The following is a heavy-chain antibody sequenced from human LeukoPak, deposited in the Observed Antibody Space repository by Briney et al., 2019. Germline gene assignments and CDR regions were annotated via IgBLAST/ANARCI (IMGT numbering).Heavy chain of an antibody. J-gene: IGHJ4*02. D-gene: IGHD1-26*01. CDR2: IKTKTEDGAT. CDR1: GFTFSNAR. CDR3: TTYVGATAY. Sequence: GGSLRLPCAASGFTFSNARMNWVRQAPGKGLEWVGRIKTKTEDGATDYSAPVKARSTISRDDSKTTLYLEMNGLKTEDTAIYYCTTYVGATAYWGQGTLVTVSS. V-gene: IGHV3-15*01.